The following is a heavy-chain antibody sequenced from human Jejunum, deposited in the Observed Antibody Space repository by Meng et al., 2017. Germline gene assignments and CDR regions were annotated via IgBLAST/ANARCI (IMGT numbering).Heavy chain of an antibody. Sequence: LVRCGAEVKEPGASVKVSCKASGYTFTSNGIGWVRQAPGQGLEWMGWISGYNGDTNYAQKFQGRVSMTTDTSTSTAYMELRSLISDDTAVYYCAKDYYSDYVYDYWGQGTLVTVSS. CDR3: AKDYYSDYVYDY. D-gene: IGHD4-11*01. CDR2: ISGYNGDT. CDR1: GYTFTSNG. V-gene: IGHV1-18*01. J-gene: IGHJ4*02.